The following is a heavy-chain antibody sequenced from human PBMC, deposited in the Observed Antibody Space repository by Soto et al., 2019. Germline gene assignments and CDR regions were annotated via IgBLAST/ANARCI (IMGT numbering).Heavy chain of an antibody. CDR1: GYTFTSYG. CDR2: ISAYNGNT. D-gene: IGHD3-22*01. V-gene: IGHV1-18*04. Sequence: QVQLVQSGAEVKKPGASVKVSCKASGYTFTSYGISWVRQAPGQGLEWMGWISAYNGNTNYAQKLQGRVTMTTDTSTSTAYMALRSLRSDDTAVDYCARGGYYYDSSGYPPLGYWGQGTLVTVSS. CDR3: ARGGYYYDSSGYPPLGY. J-gene: IGHJ4*02.